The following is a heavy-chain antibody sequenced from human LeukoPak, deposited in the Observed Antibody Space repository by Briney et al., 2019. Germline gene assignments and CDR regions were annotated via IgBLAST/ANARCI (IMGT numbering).Heavy chain of an antibody. Sequence: PGGSLRLSCAASGFTFSSYSINWVRQAPGKGLEWVSYISSSSTIYYADSVKGRFTISRDNAKNSLYLQMNSLRDEDTAVYYCARVRSGFHSDYWGQGTLVTVSS. D-gene: IGHD3-10*01. V-gene: IGHV3-48*02. CDR2: ISSSSTI. J-gene: IGHJ4*02. CDR3: ARVRSGFHSDY. CDR1: GFTFSSYS.